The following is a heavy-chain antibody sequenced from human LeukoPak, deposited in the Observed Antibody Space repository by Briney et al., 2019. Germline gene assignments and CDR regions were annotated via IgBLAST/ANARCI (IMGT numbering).Heavy chain of an antibody. CDR1: GYTLTELS. J-gene: IGHJ4*02. Sequence: ASVKVSCKVSGYTLTELSMHWVRQAPGKGLEWMGGFDPEDGETIYAQKFQGRVTMTEDTSTDTAYTELSSLRSEDTAVYYCATVVIYYDILTGPYIPFDYWGQGTLVTVSS. V-gene: IGHV1-24*01. CDR3: ATVVIYYDILTGPYIPFDY. CDR2: FDPEDGET. D-gene: IGHD3-9*01.